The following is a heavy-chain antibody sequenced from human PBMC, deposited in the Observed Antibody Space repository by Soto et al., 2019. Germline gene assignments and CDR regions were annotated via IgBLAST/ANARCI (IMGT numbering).Heavy chain of an antibody. V-gene: IGHV1-69*02. CDR3: ARSSRWLYFDY. CDR2: IIPILGIA. CDR1: GGTFSSYT. Sequence: SVKVSCKASGGTFSSYTISWVRQAPGQGLEWMGRIIPILGIANYAQKFQGRVTITADKSTSTAYMELSSLRSEDTAVYYCARSSRWLYFDYWGQGTLVTVSS. D-gene: IGHD3-22*01. J-gene: IGHJ4*02.